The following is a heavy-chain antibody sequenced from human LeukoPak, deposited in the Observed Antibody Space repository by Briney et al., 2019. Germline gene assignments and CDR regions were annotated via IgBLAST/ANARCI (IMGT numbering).Heavy chain of an antibody. CDR2: ISGSGFAI. J-gene: IGHJ4*02. Sequence: PGGSLRLSYAASGFTFSSYEMSWVRQAPGKGLEWLSYISGSGFAIYYADSVKGRFTISRDNAKNSLYLQMSSLRAEDTAVYYCAREGDVHTWNDGYYFDHWGQGTLVTVSS. CDR3: AREGDVHTWNDGYYFDH. CDR1: GFTFSSYE. D-gene: IGHD1-1*01. V-gene: IGHV3-48*03.